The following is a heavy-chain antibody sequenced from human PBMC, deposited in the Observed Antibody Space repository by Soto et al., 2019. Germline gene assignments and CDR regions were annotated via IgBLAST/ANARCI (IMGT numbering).Heavy chain of an antibody. D-gene: IGHD2-21*02. J-gene: IGHJ6*02. CDR1: GGSISSYY. V-gene: IGHV4-59*01. Sequence: QVQLQESGPGLVKPSETLSLTCTVSGGSISSYYWSWIRQPPGKGLQWIGYVYYSGSTNYSPSLKRRVPISGDTSQNQCSRKLRSVTAADAAVYYCARHIVVVTAPPEDYFYNGMDVWGRGTTVTVSS. CDR2: VYYSGST. CDR3: ARHIVVVTAPPEDYFYNGMDV.